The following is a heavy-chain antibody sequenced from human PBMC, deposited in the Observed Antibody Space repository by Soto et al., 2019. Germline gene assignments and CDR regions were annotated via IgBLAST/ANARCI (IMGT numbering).Heavy chain of an antibody. V-gene: IGHV3-30-3*01. J-gene: IGHJ5*02. CDR3: ARRALEGWFDP. CDR2: ISYDGSNK. CDR1: GFTFSSYA. D-gene: IGHD6-6*01. Sequence: GGSLRLSCAASGFTFSSYAMHWVRQAPGKGLEWVAVISYDGSNKYYADSVKGRFTISRDNSKNTLYLQMNSLRAEDTAVYYGARRALEGWFDPWGQGTLVTVSS.